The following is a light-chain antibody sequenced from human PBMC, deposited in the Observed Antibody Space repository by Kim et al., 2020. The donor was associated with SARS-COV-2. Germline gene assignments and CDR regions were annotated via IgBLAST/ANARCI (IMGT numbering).Light chain of an antibody. J-gene: IGKJ1*01. V-gene: IGKV3-20*01. CDR3: QQYGSSPTWT. Sequence: EIVLTQSPGTLSLSPGERATLSCRTSQNVDSTSLAWYQQKPGQAPRLLIYGASSRAPGIPDRFSVSGSGTDFTLTISSLEFGDSAVYYCQQYGSSPTWTFGQGTKV. CDR2: GAS. CDR1: QNVDSTS.